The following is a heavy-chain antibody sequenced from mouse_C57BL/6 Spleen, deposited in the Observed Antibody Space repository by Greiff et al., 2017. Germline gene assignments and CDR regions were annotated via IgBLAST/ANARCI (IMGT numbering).Heavy chain of an antibody. Sequence: VQLQQSGAELVRPGASVTLSCKASGYTFTDYEMHWVKQTPVHGLEWIGAIDPETGGTAYNQKFKGKAILTADKSSSTAYMELRSLTSEDSAVYYCTRFYGNYDRAMDYWGQGTSVTVSS. V-gene: IGHV1-15*01. CDR2: IDPETGGT. J-gene: IGHJ4*01. CDR1: GYTFTDYE. D-gene: IGHD2-1*01. CDR3: TRFYGNYDRAMDY.